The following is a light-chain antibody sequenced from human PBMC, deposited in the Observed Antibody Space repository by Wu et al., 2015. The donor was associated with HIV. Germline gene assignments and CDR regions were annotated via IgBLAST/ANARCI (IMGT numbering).Light chain of an antibody. CDR2: LAS. J-gene: IGKJ4*01. V-gene: IGKV3-20*01. CDR3: QQYASSPLT. CDR1: QTLNKYQ. Sequence: EIVMTQSPATLSVSPGERATLSCRASQTLNKYQLAWYQQKPGQAPRLLIFLASNRATGVPDRFSGSGSGTDFTLTISGLEPEDFAVYYCQQYASSPLTFGGGTRVEIK.